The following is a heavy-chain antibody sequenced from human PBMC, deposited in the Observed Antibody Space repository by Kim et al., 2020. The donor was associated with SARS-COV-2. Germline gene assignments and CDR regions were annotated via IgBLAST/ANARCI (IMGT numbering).Heavy chain of an antibody. CDR3: ARGRMGRCSGGSCYSFSWGAQKDNWFDP. J-gene: IGHJ5*02. CDR2: INHSGST. V-gene: IGHV4-34*01. CDR1: GGSFSGYY. Sequence: SETLSLTCAVYGGSFSGYYWSWIRQPPGKGLEWIGEINHSGSTNYNPSLKSRVTISVDTSKNQFSLKLSSVTAADTAVYYCARGRMGRCSGGSCYSFSWGAQKDNWFDPWGQGTLVTVSS. D-gene: IGHD2-15*01.